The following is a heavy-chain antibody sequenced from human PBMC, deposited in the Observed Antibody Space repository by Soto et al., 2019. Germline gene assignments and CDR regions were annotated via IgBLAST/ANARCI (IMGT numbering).Heavy chain of an antibody. CDR1: GFDFSKYA. CDR3: VKSFFCDSSSYYYGVFDN. Sequence: QVQLVESGGGVVQPGKSLRLSCAASGFDFSKYAMYWVRQAPGRGPEWVAVVSLDGNHRFHADSVRGRFSISRDNSKSTLFLQMASQRVDNTAVYYCVKSFFCDSSSYYYGVFDNWGQGTLVTVSP. J-gene: IGHJ4*02. D-gene: IGHD3-22*01. V-gene: IGHV3-30*18. CDR2: VSLDGNHR.